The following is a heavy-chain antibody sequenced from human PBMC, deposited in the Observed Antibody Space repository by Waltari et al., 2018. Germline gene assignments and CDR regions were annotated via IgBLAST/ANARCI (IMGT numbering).Heavy chain of an antibody. CDR2: IYHSGST. CDR1: GYSISSGYY. V-gene: IGHV4-38-2*01. D-gene: IGHD4-17*01. Sequence: QVQLQESGPGLVKPSETLSLTCAVSGYSISSGYYWGWIRQPPGKGLEWIGSIYHSGSTYYNPSLKSRVTISVDTSKNQFSLKLSSVTAADTAVYYCARPKGYGDLTSDYWGQGTLVTVSS. CDR3: ARPKGYGDLTSDY. J-gene: IGHJ4*02.